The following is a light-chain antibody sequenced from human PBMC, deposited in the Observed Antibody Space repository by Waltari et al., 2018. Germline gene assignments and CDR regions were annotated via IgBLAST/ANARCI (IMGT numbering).Light chain of an antibody. CDR1: QDIRKK. CDR2: DAS. V-gene: IGKV1-33*01. CDR3: QQYANLPLT. Sequence: DIQMTQSPSSLSASLGDRVTLTCQASQDIRKKLNWFQQKPGQAPQVLIFDASNSQAAVPSRFSGSGYGTDFAFTISSLQPEDIGTYYCQQYANLPLTFGGGTRVEIK. J-gene: IGKJ4*01.